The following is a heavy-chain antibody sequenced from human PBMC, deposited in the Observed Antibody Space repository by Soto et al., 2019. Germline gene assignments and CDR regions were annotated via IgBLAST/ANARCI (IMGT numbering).Heavy chain of an antibody. CDR3: PKGQMTSAFRVDTLFEY. J-gene: IGHJ4*02. D-gene: IGHD3-3*01. V-gene: IGHV3-23*01. CDR2: LSGSGGST. Sequence: GSLRLSCXACRFNFSDYAITSVREAAGKGLEWVSTLSGSGGSTYYADSVKGRFTMSRDNSKKTLFLQMNSLRAENTAVYYCPKGQMTSAFRVDTLFEYWRQGTPVTVSS. CDR1: RFNFSDYA.